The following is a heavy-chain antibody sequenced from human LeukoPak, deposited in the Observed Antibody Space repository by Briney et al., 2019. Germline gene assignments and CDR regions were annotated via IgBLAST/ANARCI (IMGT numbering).Heavy chain of an antibody. V-gene: IGHV4-31*03. D-gene: IGHD3-16*01. CDR2: IYYSGST. J-gene: IGHJ4*02. Sequence: SQTLSLTCTVSGGSISSGGYYWSWIRQHPGKGLEWIGYIYYSGSTYYNPSLKSRVTISVDTSKNQFSLKLSAVTAADTAVYYCARGGLSGFDYWGQGTLVTVSS. CDR3: ARGGLSGFDY. CDR1: GGSISSGGYY.